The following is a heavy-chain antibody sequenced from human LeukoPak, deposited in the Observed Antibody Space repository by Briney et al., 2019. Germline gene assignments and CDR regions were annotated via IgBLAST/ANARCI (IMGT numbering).Heavy chain of an antibody. V-gene: IGHV4-38-2*02. CDR1: GYSISSGYY. CDR3: ARDTRQQLVAFDI. D-gene: IGHD6-13*01. CDR2: IYRSGST. J-gene: IGHJ3*02. Sequence: SQTLSLTCTVSGYSISSGYYWGWIRQPPGKGLEWIGSIYRSGSTYYNPSLKSRVTISVDTSKNQFSLKLSSVTAADTAVYYCARDTRQQLVAFDIWGQGTMVTVSS.